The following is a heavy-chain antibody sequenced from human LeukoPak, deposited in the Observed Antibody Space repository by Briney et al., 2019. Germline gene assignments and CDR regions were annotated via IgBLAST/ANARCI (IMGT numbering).Heavy chain of an antibody. V-gene: IGHV3-30*01. Sequence: GESLTLSCAASGFTFSSYAMHWVRQPPGKGLEWVAVISYDGSNKYYADSVKSRFTISRDNSKNTLYLQMNSLRADDTAVYYCARYYYDSSGYANNWFDPWGQGTLVTVSS. CDR1: GFTFSSYA. D-gene: IGHD3-22*01. J-gene: IGHJ5*02. CDR3: ARYYYDSSGYANNWFDP. CDR2: ISYDGSNK.